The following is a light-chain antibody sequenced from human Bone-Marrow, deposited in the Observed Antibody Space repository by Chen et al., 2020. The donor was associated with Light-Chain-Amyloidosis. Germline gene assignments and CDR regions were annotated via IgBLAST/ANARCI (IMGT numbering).Light chain of an antibody. CDR1: SSDVGGDNH. CDR2: EVT. CDR3: SSYTITNALV. J-gene: IGLJ1*01. Sequence: QSALTQPPSVSGSPGQSITISCTGTSSDVGGDNHVSWYQQHPDKAPKLMIYEVTNRPSWVPGRFSSSKSDNTTSLTISGLQTEDEADYFGSSYTITNALVFGSGTRVTVL. V-gene: IGLV2-14*01.